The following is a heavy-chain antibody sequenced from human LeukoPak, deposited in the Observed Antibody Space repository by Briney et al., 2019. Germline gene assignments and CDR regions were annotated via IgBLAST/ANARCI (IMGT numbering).Heavy chain of an antibody. D-gene: IGHD3-10*01. J-gene: IGHJ4*02. CDR3: AKDPDYYGSGSYGYFDY. V-gene: IGHV3-9*01. CDR1: GFTFDDYA. CDR2: ISWNSGSI. Sequence: SLRLSCAASGFTFDDYAMHWVRHARGKGREWVSGISWNSGSIGYVDSVKGRFTISRDNAKNSLYLQMNSLRAEDTAVYYCAKDPDYYGSGSYGYFDYWGQGTLVTVSS.